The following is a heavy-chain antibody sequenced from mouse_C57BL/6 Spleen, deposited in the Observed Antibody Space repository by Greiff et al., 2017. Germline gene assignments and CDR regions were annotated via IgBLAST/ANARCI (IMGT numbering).Heavy chain of an antibody. J-gene: IGHJ4*01. V-gene: IGHV1-4*01. CDR1: GYTFTSYT. CDR2: INPSSGYT. Sequence: VQLQESGAELVRPGASVKMSCKASGYTFTSYTMHWVKQRPGQGLEWIGYINPSSGYTKYNQKFKDKATLTADKSSSTAYMQLSSLTSEDSAVYYCARSHYGSSYAMDYWGQGTSVTVSS. D-gene: IGHD1-1*01. CDR3: ARSHYGSSYAMDY.